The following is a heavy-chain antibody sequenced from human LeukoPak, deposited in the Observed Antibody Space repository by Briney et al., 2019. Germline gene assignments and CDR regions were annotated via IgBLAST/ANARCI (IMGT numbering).Heavy chain of an antibody. CDR1: GGTFSSYA. J-gene: IGHJ4*02. CDR3: AREGIAVAGKFDY. Sequence: SVKVSCKASGGTFSSYAISWVRQAPGQGLEWMGRIIPILGIANYAQKFQGRVTITADKSTSTAYMELSSLRSEDTAVYYCAREGIAVAGKFDYWGQGTLVTVSS. D-gene: IGHD6-19*01. CDR2: IIPILGIA. V-gene: IGHV1-69*04.